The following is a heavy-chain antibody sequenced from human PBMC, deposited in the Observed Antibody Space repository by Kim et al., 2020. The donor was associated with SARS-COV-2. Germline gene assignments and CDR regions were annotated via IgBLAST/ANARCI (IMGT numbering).Heavy chain of an antibody. CDR2: IYYSGST. Sequence: SETLSLTCTVSGGSISSSSYYWGWIRQPPGKGLEWIGSIYYSGSTYYNPSLKSRVTISVDTSKNQFSLKLSSVTAADTAVYYCASEGKWQQLIPGDYWGQGTLVTVSS. CDR3: ASEGKWQQLIPGDY. D-gene: IGHD6-13*01. J-gene: IGHJ4*02. V-gene: IGHV4-39*01. CDR1: GGSISSSSYY.